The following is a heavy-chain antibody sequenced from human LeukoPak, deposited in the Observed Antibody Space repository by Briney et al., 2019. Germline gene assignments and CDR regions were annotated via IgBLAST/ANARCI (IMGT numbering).Heavy chain of an antibody. CDR3: ARGALYFDY. J-gene: IGHJ4*02. CDR1: GGSISSSSYY. CDR2: IYYSGST. Sequence: SETLSLTCTVSGGSISSSSYYWGWIRQPPGKGLEWIGYIYYSGSTNYNPSLKSRVTISVDTSKNQFSLKLSSVTAADTAVYYCARGALYFDYWGQGTLVTVSS. V-gene: IGHV4-61*05.